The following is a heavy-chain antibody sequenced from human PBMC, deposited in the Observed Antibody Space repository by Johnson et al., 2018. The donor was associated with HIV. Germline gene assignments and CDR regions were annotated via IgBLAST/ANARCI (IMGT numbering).Heavy chain of an antibody. V-gene: IGHV3-20*04. CDR3: ARVVEIAASATEVWKRSDALDI. CDR1: GFTFDDYG. J-gene: IGHJ3*02. Sequence: VQLVESGGGVVRPGGSLRLSCGASGFTFDDYGMSWVRQVPGKGLEWVSGIKWNGGSPGYADSVRGRFTISRDNAKKSLYLQMNSLRAEDTALYYCARVVEIAASATEVWKRSDALDIWGQGTLVTVSS. D-gene: IGHD6-25*01. CDR2: IKWNGGSP.